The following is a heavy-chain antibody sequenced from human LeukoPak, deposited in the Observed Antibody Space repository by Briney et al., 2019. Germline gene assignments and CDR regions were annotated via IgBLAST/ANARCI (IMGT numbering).Heavy chain of an antibody. J-gene: IGHJ3*02. V-gene: IGHV4-34*01. CDR2: INHSGST. CDR3: ATSQGGDAFDI. D-gene: IGHD1-26*01. CDR1: GGSFSGYY. Sequence: SETLSLTCAVYGGSFSGYYWSWIRQPPGKGLEWIGEINHSGSTNYNPSLKSRVTISVDTSKSQFSLKLRSVTAADTAVYYCATSQGGDAFDIWGQGTMVTVSS.